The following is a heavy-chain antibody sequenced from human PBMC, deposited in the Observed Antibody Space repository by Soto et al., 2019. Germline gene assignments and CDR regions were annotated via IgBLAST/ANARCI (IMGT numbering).Heavy chain of an antibody. CDR1: GCTFSNNG. CDR2: ISYEGSEK. D-gene: IGHD6-13*01. V-gene: IGHV3-30*18. Sequence: QVHLVESGGGVVQPGRSLRLSCAAAGCTFSNNGMHWVRQAPGKGLEWMGVISYEGSEKYYAGSVKGRFTISRDNSKNTLYLQMDTLRAEDTAIYYCVKDKGAAAGFDYWGQGILVTVSS. CDR3: VKDKGAAAGFDY. J-gene: IGHJ4*02.